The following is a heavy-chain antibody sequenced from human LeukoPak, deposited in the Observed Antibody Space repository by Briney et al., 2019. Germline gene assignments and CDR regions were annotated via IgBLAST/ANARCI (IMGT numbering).Heavy chain of an antibody. Sequence: GGSLRLSCATSGFFFNSYWMTWVRQAPGKGLEWVANIKYDESEKYLVESVKGRFTISRDNAQNSLFLQMDSLRVEDTAVYYCVRGRDGSFWGRGTQVTVSS. D-gene: IGHD5-24*01. CDR3: VRGRDGSF. CDR1: GFFFNSYW. V-gene: IGHV3-7*01. J-gene: IGHJ4*02. CDR2: IKYDESEK.